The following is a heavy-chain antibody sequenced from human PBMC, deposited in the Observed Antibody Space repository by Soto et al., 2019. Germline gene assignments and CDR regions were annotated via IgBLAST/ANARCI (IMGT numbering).Heavy chain of an antibody. CDR1: GFTFSRDG. CDR3: AKERATTTAFDY. V-gene: IGHV3-23*01. Sequence: EVQLLESGGGLVQTGGSLRLSCAASGFTFSRDGMSWVRQAPGKGLEWVSLINDNGGRTYYADSVKGRFTISRDNTKNTLFLQMNSLRAEDTAVYYCAKERATTTAFDYWGQGALVTVSS. J-gene: IGHJ4*02. D-gene: IGHD4-17*01. CDR2: INDNGGRT.